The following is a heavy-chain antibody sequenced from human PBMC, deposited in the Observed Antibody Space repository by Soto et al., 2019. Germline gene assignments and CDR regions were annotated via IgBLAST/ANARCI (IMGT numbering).Heavy chain of an antibody. Sequence: GGSLRLSCTASGFTFSSFGMAWVRQAPGKGLEWVSAISGSADSSYYADSVKGRFTISRDNPKNTLYLQMDSLRAEDTGVYFCAKVGRGSFSQKHNFEHWGQGTQVTVSS. J-gene: IGHJ4*02. CDR1: GFTFSSFG. CDR2: ISGSADSS. D-gene: IGHD1-1*01. V-gene: IGHV3-23*01. CDR3: AKVGRGSFSQKHNFEH.